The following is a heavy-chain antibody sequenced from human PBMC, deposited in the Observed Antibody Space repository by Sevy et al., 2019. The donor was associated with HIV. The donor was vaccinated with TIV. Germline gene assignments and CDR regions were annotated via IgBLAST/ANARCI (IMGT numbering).Heavy chain of an antibody. Sequence: GGSLRLSCAASGFTFSSYAMHWVRQAPGKGLEWVAVISYDGSNKYYADSVKGRFTISRDNSKNTLYLQMDGLRAGDTALYYCARDDGPDYYYFDMDVWGQGTTVTVSS. CDR2: ISYDGSNK. V-gene: IGHV3-30-3*01. J-gene: IGHJ6*02. CDR1: GFTFSSYA. CDR3: ARDDGPDYYYFDMDV.